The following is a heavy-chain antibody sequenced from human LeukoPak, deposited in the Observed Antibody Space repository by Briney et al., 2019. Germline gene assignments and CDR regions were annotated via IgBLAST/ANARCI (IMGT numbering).Heavy chain of an antibody. CDR1: GFTFSSYS. Sequence: GGSLRLSCAASGFTFSSYSMNWVRQAPGKGLEWVSSINSDSSIMYYAESVKGRFTISRDNARNSLYLQMNSLRAEDTAVYYCIRDLFDEYSLDYWGQGALVTVSS. CDR2: INSDSSIM. CDR3: IRDLFDEYSLDY. J-gene: IGHJ4*02. D-gene: IGHD4-11*01. V-gene: IGHV3-21*01.